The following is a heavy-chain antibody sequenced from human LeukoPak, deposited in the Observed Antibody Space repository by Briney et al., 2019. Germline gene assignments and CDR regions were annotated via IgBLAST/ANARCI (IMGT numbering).Heavy chain of an antibody. D-gene: IGHD3-16*01. CDR2: ISSSSSTM. V-gene: IGHV3-48*01. CDR3: AREGGSYRWEFDY. J-gene: IGHJ4*02. CDR1: GFTFSSYN. Sequence: PGGSLSLSCAASGFTFSSYNMNWVRQAPGKGLEWVSYISSSSSTMYYADSVKGRFTISGDNAKNSLYLQMNSLRAEDTAVCYCAREGGSYRWEFDYWGQGTLVTVSS.